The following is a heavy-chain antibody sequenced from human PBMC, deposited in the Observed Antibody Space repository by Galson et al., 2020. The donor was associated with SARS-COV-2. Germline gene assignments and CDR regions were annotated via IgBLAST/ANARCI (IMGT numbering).Heavy chain of an antibody. D-gene: IGHD3-22*01. J-gene: IGHJ4*01. V-gene: IGHV4-34*01. CDR1: GGSPRGYY. CDR2: INHIGST. Sequence: ETSETLSLTCAVYGGSPRGYYGSCIRQPPGKGLEWNGEINHIGSTNYNPSLKRRVTISVDKSKNQCSLKLRAVTDADTAVYYFARGITMIVETTRSDYVDYGCTGTLVTVSS. CDR3: ARGITMIVETTRSDYVDY.